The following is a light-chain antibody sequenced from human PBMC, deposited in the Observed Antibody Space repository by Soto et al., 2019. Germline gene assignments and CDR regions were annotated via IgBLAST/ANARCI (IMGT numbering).Light chain of an antibody. Sequence: QSVLTQPTSVSGAPGQRVTISCTGCSSNIGAGCEVHWYQHLPGKAPKLLIYGNTNRPSGVPDRFSGSKSGTSASLAITGLQAEDEADYYCQSYDSSLSASYVFGGGTKLTVL. CDR2: GNT. CDR3: QSYDSSLSASYV. J-gene: IGLJ1*01. CDR1: SSNIGAGCE. V-gene: IGLV1-40*01.